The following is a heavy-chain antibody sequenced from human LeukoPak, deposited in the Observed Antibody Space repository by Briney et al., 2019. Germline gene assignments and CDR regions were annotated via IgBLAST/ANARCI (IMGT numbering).Heavy chain of an antibody. CDR3: AKGSKLLVITRDHHMDV. CDR2: ISYDGNNK. J-gene: IGHJ6*03. D-gene: IGHD3-22*01. CDR1: GFTFSSYA. V-gene: IGHV3-30*04. Sequence: GGSLRLSCAASGFTFSSYAMHWVRQAPGKGLEWVAVISYDGNNKYYADSVEGRFTISRDNSNNTLYLQMNSLRAEDTAVYYCAKGSKLLVITRDHHMDVWGKGTTVTISS.